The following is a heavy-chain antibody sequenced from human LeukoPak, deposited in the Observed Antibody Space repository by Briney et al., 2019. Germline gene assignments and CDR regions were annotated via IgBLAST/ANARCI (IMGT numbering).Heavy chain of an antibody. CDR3: VTVPQTTTITGY. J-gene: IGHJ4*02. Sequence: GGSLRLSCAASGFTFSNYWVSWVRQAPGKGLEWVANIKQDGSEKYYVDSVRGRFTISRDNAKSSLYLQMNSLRAEDTAMYYCVTVPQTTTITGYWGQGTLVTVSP. CDR1: GFTFSNYW. V-gene: IGHV3-7*01. D-gene: IGHD5-24*01. CDR2: IKQDGSEK.